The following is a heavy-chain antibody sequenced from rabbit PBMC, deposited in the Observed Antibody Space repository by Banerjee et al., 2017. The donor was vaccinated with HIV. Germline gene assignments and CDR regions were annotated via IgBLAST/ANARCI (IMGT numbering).Heavy chain of an antibody. Sequence: QEQLVESGGGLVKPEGSLTLTCKASGFSFSDRYVMCWVRQAPGKGLQWIACINTYTGKAVYETWANGRFTISKTSSTTVTLQMTSLTAADTATYFCARDLASVVGWNFNLWGPGTLVTVS. D-gene: IGHD3-1*01. CDR1: GFSFSDRYV. CDR2: INTYTGKA. J-gene: IGHJ4*01. V-gene: IGHV1S45*01. CDR3: ARDLASVVGWNFNL.